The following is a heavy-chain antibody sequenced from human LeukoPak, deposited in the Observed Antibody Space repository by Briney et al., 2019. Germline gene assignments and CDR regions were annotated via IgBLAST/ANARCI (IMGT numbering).Heavy chain of an antibody. D-gene: IGHD6-13*01. CDR3: ARTLKAGPRWFDP. CDR1: GGSISSSSYY. Sequence: SETLSLTCTVSGGSISSSSYYWGWIRQPPGKGLEWIGSIYYSGSTYYNPSLKSRVTISVDTSKNQFSLKLSSVTAADTAVYYCARTLKAGPRWFDPWGQGTLVTVSS. V-gene: IGHV4-39*07. CDR2: IYYSGST. J-gene: IGHJ5*02.